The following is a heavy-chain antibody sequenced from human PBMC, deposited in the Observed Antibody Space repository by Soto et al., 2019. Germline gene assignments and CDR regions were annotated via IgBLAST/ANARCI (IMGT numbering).Heavy chain of an antibody. Sequence: GGSLRLSCSGSGFTFRNYVMYWVRQAPGKGLEYVSAISSNGSNTYYIDSVKGRFTISRDNSRKTLYLQMNSLRIEDTAIYYCAKDPLRYGYNYFDYWGLGTLVTVSS. V-gene: IGHV3-64D*06. J-gene: IGHJ4*02. D-gene: IGHD5-12*01. CDR1: GFTFRNYV. CDR3: AKDPLRYGYNYFDY. CDR2: ISSNGSNT.